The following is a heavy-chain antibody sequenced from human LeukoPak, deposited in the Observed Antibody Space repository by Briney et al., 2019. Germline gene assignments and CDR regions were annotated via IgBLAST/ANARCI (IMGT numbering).Heavy chain of an antibody. J-gene: IGHJ4*02. D-gene: IGHD4-17*01. CDR2: IYSDGRT. CDR3: AILTVY. V-gene: IGHV3-53*01. Sequence: GGSLRLSCAVSGFTVSGNLMSWVRQAPGKGLEWVSVIYSDGRTYYAESVKGRYTVSRDNSRNMVYLQMNSLRVEDTAVYYCAILTVYWRQGTLVTVSS. CDR1: GFTVSGNL.